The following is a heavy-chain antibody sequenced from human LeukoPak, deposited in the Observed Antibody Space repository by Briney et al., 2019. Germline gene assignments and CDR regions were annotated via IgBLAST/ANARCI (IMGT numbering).Heavy chain of an antibody. J-gene: IGHJ4*02. V-gene: IGHV3-21*01. CDR2: IATGTGSVSTFT. Sequence: GGSLRLSCVASGFSFERHSLNWVRQVPGRGLEWVSSIATGTGSVSTFTFYADSVKGRFTISRDNAKKPLYLEMNSLRAEDTAVYYCAREGGGRVPAANHWGQGTLVTVSS. CDR1: GFSFERHS. D-gene: IGHD2-2*01. CDR3: AREGGGRVPAANH.